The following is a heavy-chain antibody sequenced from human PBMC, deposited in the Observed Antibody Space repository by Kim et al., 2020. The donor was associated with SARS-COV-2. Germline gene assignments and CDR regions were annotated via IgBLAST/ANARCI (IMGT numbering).Heavy chain of an antibody. CDR2: IKSKTDGGTT. V-gene: IGHV3-15*01. CDR3: TTDAYNDYDILTGYWRNY. CDR1: GFTFSNAW. D-gene: IGHD3-9*01. Sequence: GGSLRLSCAASGFTFSNAWMSWVRQAPGKGLEWVGRIKSKTDGGTTDYAAPVKGRFTISRDDSKNTLYLQMNSLKTEDTAVYYCTTDAYNDYDILTGYWRNYWGQGTLVTVSS. J-gene: IGHJ4*02.